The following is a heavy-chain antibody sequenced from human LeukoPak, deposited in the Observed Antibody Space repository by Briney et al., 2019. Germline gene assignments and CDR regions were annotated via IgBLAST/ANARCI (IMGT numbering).Heavy chain of an antibody. V-gene: IGHV3-23*01. D-gene: IGHD2-15*01. CDR3: AKEGGVVVVAATPGYFDY. CDR2: ISGSCGST. CDR1: GFTFGGFA. Sequence: GRSLRPSWAASGFTFGGFAMSWGRQAPGEGREWVSAISGSCGSTYYADSVKGRLTISRDNSKNTLYPQMNSLRAEDTAVYYCAKEGGVVVVAATPGYFDYWGQGTLVTVSS. J-gene: IGHJ4*02.